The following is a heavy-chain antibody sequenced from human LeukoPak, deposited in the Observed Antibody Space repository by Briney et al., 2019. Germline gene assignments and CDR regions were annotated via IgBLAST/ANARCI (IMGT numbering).Heavy chain of an antibody. V-gene: IGHV4-61*02. CDR3: ARGGITMVRGGNWFDP. D-gene: IGHD3-10*01. J-gene: IGHJ5*02. Sequence: SETLSLTCTVSGGSISSGSYYCSWIRQPAGKGLEWIGRIYTSGSTNYNPSLKSRVTISVDTSKNQFSLKLSSVTAADTAVYYCARGGITMVRGGNWFDPWGQGTLVTVSS. CDR2: IYTSGST. CDR1: GGSISSGSYY.